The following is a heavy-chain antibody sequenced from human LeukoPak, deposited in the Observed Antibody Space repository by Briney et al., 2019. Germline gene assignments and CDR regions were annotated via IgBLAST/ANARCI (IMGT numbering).Heavy chain of an antibody. Sequence: SETLSLTCAVSGGSISSSNWWSWVRQPPGKGLEWIGEIYHSGSTYYNPSLKSRVTISVDTSKNQFSLKLSSVTAADTAVYYCARERYYDFWSGPRGWFDPWGQGTLVTVSS. CDR3: ARERYYDFWSGPRGWFDP. J-gene: IGHJ5*02. CDR1: GGSISSSNW. CDR2: IYHSGST. V-gene: IGHV4-4*02. D-gene: IGHD3-3*01.